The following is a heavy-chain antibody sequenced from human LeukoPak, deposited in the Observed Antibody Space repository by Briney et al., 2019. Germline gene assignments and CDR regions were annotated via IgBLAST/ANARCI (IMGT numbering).Heavy chain of an antibody. V-gene: IGHV3-74*01. D-gene: IGHD4-11*01. CDR1: GFTFSSYW. Sequence: PGGSLRLSCAASGFTFSSYWMHLVRQAPGKGLVWVSRINNDGSSTPYADSVKGRFTISRDNAKNTLYLQMNSLRAEDTAVYYCARSNHGCHDYWGQGTLVTVSS. CDR2: INNDGSST. J-gene: IGHJ4*02. CDR3: ARSNHGCHDY.